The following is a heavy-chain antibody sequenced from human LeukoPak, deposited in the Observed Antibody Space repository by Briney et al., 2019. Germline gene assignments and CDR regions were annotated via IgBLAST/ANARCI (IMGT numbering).Heavy chain of an antibody. CDR3: ARHGPGGSGWYHY. CDR1: GGSISSGGYY. J-gene: IGHJ4*02. V-gene: IGHV4-61*08. D-gene: IGHD6-19*01. CDR2: IYYSGST. Sequence: PSETLSLTCAVSGGSISSGGYYWSWIRQPPEKGLEWIGYIYYSGSTNYNPSLKSRVTISVDTSQNQFSLRLSSVTAADTAVYFCARHGPGGSGWYHYWGQGTLVTVSS.